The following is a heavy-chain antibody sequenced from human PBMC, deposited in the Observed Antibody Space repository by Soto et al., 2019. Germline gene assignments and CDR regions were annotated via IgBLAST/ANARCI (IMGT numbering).Heavy chain of an antibody. J-gene: IGHJ3*02. CDR3: AREGAAAAGHDAFDI. Sequence: GGSLRLSCAASGFTFSDNYMSWIRQAPGKGLEWVSYISSSSSYTNYADSVKGRFTISRDNAKNSLYLQMNSLRAEDTAVYYCAREGAAAAGHDAFDIWGQGTMVTVSS. CDR2: ISSSSSYT. CDR1: GFTFSDNY. V-gene: IGHV3-11*06. D-gene: IGHD6-13*01.